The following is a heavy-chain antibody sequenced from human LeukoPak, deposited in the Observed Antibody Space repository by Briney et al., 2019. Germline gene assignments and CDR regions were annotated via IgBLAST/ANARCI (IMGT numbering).Heavy chain of an antibody. CDR2: ISAYNGNT. Sequence: GASVKVSCKASGYTFTSYGISWVRQAPGQGLEWMGWISAYNGNTNYAQKLQGRVTMTTDTSTSTAYMELRSLRSDDTAVYYCARGYCSSTSCYWRGYFDYWGQGTLATVSS. CDR3: ARGYCSSTSCYWRGYFDY. J-gene: IGHJ4*02. CDR1: GYTFTSYG. V-gene: IGHV1-18*01. D-gene: IGHD2-2*01.